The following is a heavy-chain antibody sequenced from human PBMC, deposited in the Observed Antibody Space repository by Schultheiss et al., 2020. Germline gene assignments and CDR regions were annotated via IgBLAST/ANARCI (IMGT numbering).Heavy chain of an antibody. CDR2: IDWDDAK. CDR1: GFSLSTSGMR. Sequence: SGPTLVKPTQTLTLTCTFSGFSLSTSGMRVSWIRQPPGKALEWLARIDWDDAKFYNTSLKTRLTISKDTSKNQVVLTMTNMDPVDTATYYCARVYHGDNGGGLGMDVWGQGTTVTVSS. D-gene: IGHD4-23*01. CDR3: ARVYHGDNGGGLGMDV. J-gene: IGHJ6*02. V-gene: IGHV2-70*04.